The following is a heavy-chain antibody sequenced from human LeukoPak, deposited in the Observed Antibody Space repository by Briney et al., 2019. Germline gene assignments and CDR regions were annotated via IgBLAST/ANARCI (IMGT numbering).Heavy chain of an antibody. D-gene: IGHD4-11*01. V-gene: IGHV1-2*02. Sequence: ASVKVPSSASGYTFIGYYMHWVRQAPGQGLEWMGWINPNSGVTNYAQKFQGRVTMTRDTSISTAYMELTSLRSDDTAVYYCATTRVTTTRLDYWGQGTLVTVSS. CDR3: ATTRVTTTRLDY. CDR1: GYTFIGYY. J-gene: IGHJ4*01. CDR2: INPNSGVT.